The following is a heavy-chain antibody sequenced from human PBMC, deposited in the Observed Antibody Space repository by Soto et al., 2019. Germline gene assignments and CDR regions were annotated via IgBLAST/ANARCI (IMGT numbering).Heavy chain of an antibody. J-gene: IGHJ3*02. D-gene: IGHD4-4*01. CDR3: AREGYTFGPGAVTGAFDI. CDR2: IIPIFGTT. Sequence: QVQLVQSGAEVRRPGSSVKVSCKASGGTFGSNAISWVRQAPGQGLEWMGGIIPIFGTTNNAQKFQGRVTIAADESTNTAYMELRSLRSEDTAIYYCAREGYTFGPGAVTGAFDIWGQGTVVTVSS. CDR1: GGTFGSNA. V-gene: IGHV1-69*12.